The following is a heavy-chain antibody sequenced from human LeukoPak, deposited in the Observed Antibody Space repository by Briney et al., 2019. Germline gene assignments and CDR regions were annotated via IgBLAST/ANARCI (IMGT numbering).Heavy chain of an antibody. CDR1: GYSISSGYY. V-gene: IGHV4-38-2*02. Sequence: SETLSLTCAVSGYSISSGYYWGWIRQPPGKGLEWIGNIYHSGSTYYNPSLKSRVTMSVDTSNNQFSLKLSSVTAADTAMYYCARDAESYDLWSGYSFDIWGQGTMVTVSS. J-gene: IGHJ3*02. CDR2: IYHSGST. D-gene: IGHD3-3*01. CDR3: ARDAESYDLWSGYSFDI.